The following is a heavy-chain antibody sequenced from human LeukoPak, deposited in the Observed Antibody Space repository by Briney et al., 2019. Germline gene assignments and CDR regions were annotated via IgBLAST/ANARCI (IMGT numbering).Heavy chain of an antibody. D-gene: IGHD2-2*01. J-gene: IGHJ6*02. V-gene: IGHV4-59*01. CDR1: GGTISSYY. CDR3: ARPYADPSGYYHGMDV. CDR2: IHYSGRT. Sequence: SETLSLTCTVSGGTISSYYWNWIRQPPGKGLEWIGYIHYSGRTNYNPSLKSRVTMSLDMSKNEFSLKLSSVTAADTAVYYCARPYADPSGYYHGMDVWGQGTTVTVSS.